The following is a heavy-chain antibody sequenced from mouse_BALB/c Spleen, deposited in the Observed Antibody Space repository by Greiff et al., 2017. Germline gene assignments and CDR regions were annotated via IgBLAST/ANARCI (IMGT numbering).Heavy chain of an antibody. CDR2: IYPGDGDT. Sequence: QVQLQQSGAELVRPGSSVKISCKASGYAFSSYWMNWVKQRPGQGLEWIGQIYPGDGDTNYNGKFKGKATLTADKSSSTAYMQLSSLTSEDSAVYYCARPATMINAMDYWGQGTSVTVSS. J-gene: IGHJ4*01. D-gene: IGHD2-4*01. CDR3: ARPATMINAMDY. V-gene: IGHV1-80*01. CDR1: GYAFSSYW.